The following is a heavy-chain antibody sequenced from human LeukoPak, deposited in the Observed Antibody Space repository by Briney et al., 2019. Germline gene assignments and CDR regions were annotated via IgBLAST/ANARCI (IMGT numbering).Heavy chain of an antibody. V-gene: IGHV4-61*02. CDR3: ARHSSGYDSGFDY. CDR2: IYTSGST. CDR1: GGSISSGSYY. Sequence: SETLSLTCTVSGGSISSGSYYWSWIRQPAGKGLEWIGRIYTSGSTNYNPSLKSRVTISVDTSKNQFSLKLSSVTAADTAVYYCARHSSGYDSGFDYWGQGTLVTVSS. D-gene: IGHD5-12*01. J-gene: IGHJ4*02.